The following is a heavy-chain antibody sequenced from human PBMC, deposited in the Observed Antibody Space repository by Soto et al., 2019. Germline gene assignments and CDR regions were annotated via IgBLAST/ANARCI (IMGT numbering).Heavy chain of an antibody. CDR2: IGIAGDT. Sequence: EVQLVESGGGLVQPGGSLRLSCAASGFTFSSYDMHWVRQATGKGLEWVSAIGIAGDTYYPDSVKGRFTTSRENAKNSLYLQMNSLRAGDTAVYYCVKNRGISGYYELNNWYFDLWGRGTLVTVSS. D-gene: IGHD3-22*01. V-gene: IGHV3-13*01. CDR1: GFTFSSYD. CDR3: VKNRGISGYYELNNWYFDL. J-gene: IGHJ2*01.